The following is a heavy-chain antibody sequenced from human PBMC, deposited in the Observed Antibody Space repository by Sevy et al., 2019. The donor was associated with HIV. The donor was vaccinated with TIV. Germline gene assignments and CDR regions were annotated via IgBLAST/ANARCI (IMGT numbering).Heavy chain of an antibody. D-gene: IGHD1-26*01. CDR3: AGENAWGRGYS. V-gene: IGHV4-59*08. J-gene: IGHJ4*02. CDR1: GGSITSLY. CDR2: IDYNGHF. Sequence: SETLSLTCTVSGGSITSLYWNWIRQPPGKGLEWIANIDYNGHFNYNPSLKSRVTLSLDTSKNQFTLRLSSVTAADTAMYYCAGENAWGRGYSWGQGTLVTVSS.